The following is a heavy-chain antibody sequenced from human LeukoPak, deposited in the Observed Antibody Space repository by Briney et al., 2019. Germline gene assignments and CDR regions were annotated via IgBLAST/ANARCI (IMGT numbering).Heavy chain of an antibody. CDR2: ITGDGSSK. J-gene: IGHJ4*02. Sequence: GGSLRLSCAASGFTFRSYGMHWVRQAPGKGLEWVAVITGDGSSKYYADSVKGRFTISRDNSKNTLYLQMNSLRAEDTAVYHCAKGTQSSSGGYYFDYWGQGTLVTVSS. V-gene: IGHV3-30*18. D-gene: IGHD3-3*01. CDR1: GFTFRSYG. CDR3: AKGTQSSSGGYYFDY.